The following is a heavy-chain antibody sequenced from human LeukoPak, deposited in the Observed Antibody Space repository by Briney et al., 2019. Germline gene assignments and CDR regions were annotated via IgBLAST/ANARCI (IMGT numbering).Heavy chain of an antibody. CDR2: IIPIFGTA. Sequence: SVKVSCKASGGTFTSYAISWVRQAPGQGLEWMGGIIPIFGTANYAQKFQGRVTITADESTSTAYMELSSLRSEDTAVYYCARDKEDSSSWYSYTPNWFGPWGQGTLVTVSS. CDR3: ARDKEDSSSWYSYTPNWFGP. CDR1: GGTFTSYA. J-gene: IGHJ5*02. D-gene: IGHD6-13*01. V-gene: IGHV1-69*13.